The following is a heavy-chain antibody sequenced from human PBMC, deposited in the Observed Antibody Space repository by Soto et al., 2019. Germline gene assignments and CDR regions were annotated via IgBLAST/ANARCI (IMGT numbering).Heavy chain of an antibody. CDR1: GFTFSNAA. D-gene: IGHD2-21*01. CDR2: IRDSDSGGST. Sequence: EVKLLESGGGLVQPGGSLRLSCAASGFTFSNAAMTWVRQAPAKGLEWVSTIRDSDSGGSTFYADSVKGRFTISRDDSKNTLYLQMSSLRAEDTAMYYCAKVRVGIDVDFDYWGQGALVTGSS. J-gene: IGHJ4*02. V-gene: IGHV3-23*01. CDR3: AKVRVGIDVDFDY.